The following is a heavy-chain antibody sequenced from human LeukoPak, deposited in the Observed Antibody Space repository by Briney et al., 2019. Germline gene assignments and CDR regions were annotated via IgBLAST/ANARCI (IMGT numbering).Heavy chain of an antibody. D-gene: IGHD2-2*01. CDR3: VRGRPSCSSTSCLDSFHAFDI. Sequence: SVKVSCKASRGIFISYVISWVRQAPGQELEGMGGIIPIFGTANYAHKLHDRVTMTPYKSTRTADMYLRNQRSDDTAVHICVRGRPSCSSTSCLDSFHAFDIWGQGTMVTVSS. CDR2: IIPIFGTA. J-gene: IGHJ3*02. CDR1: RGIFISYV. V-gene: IGHV1-69*06.